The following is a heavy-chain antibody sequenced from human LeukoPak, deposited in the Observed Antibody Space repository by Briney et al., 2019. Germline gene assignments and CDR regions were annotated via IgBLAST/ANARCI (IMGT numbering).Heavy chain of an antibody. CDR1: GFTFSNAW. CDR3: ARVGVRGSWDGQRIDP. V-gene: IGHV3-11*01. Sequence: GGSLRLSCAASGFTFSNAWMSWVRQAPGKGLVWVSYISSSGSTIYYADSVKGRFTISRDNPKNSLYLQMNSLRAEDTAVYYCARVGVRGSWDGQRIDPWGQGTLVTVSS. J-gene: IGHJ5*02. D-gene: IGHD1-26*01. CDR2: ISSSGSTI.